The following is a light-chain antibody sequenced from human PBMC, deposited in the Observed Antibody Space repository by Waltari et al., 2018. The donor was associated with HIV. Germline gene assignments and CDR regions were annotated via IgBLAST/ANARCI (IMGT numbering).Light chain of an antibody. CDR1: SGSLASNY. J-gene: IGLJ2*01. V-gene: IGLV6-57*04. CDR2: EDD. CDR3: QSYDSNNVV. Sequence: NFILTQPHSVSGSPGETVTISCTRSSGSLASNYVQWYQQRPGSAPTILIYEDDLRPSGVPDRFSGSIDSSSNSAFLTISGLKTDDESDYYCQSYDSNNVVFGGGTKLTVL.